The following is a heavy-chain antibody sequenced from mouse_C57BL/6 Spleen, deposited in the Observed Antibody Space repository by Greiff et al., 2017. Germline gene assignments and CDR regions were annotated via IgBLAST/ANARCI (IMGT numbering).Heavy chain of an antibody. CDR1: GFNIKDDY. V-gene: IGHV1-52*01. D-gene: IGHD1-1*01. CDR3: ARGDGSPDY. Sequence: VQLQQSGAELVRPGASVKLSCTASGFNIKDDYMHWVKQRPIQGLEWIGNIDPSDSETHYNQKFKDKATLTVDKSSSTAYMQLSSLTSEDSAVYYCARGDGSPDYWGQGTTLTVSS. CDR2: IDPSDSET. J-gene: IGHJ2*01.